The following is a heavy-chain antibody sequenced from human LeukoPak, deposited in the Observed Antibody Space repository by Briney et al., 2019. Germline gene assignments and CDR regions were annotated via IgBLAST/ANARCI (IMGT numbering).Heavy chain of an antibody. Sequence: SETLSLTCAVYGGSFSGYYWSWIRQPPGKGLEWIGEINHSGSTNYNPSLKSRVTISVDTSKNQFSLKLSSVTAADTAVYYCARHVGWFGELFHWGQGTLVTVSS. D-gene: IGHD3-10*01. V-gene: IGHV4-34*01. CDR2: INHSGST. CDR3: ARHVGWFGELFH. J-gene: IGHJ4*02. CDR1: GGSFSGYY.